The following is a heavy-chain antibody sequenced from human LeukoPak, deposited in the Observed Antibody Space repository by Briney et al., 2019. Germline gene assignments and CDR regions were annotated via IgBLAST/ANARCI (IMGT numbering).Heavy chain of an antibody. J-gene: IGHJ6*03. V-gene: IGHV3-30*03. CDR2: VAFDGTNK. CDR1: GFAIRNYA. CDR3: AGDPRSRGYYYYYMDV. Sequence: PGRSLRLSCAASGFAIRNYAMFWVRQAPGKGLEWVAVVAFDGTNKFYAESVKGRFTISRDNSENTLYLQMNSLRPEDTAVYYCAGDPRSRGYYYYYMDVWGNGTTVTVSS.